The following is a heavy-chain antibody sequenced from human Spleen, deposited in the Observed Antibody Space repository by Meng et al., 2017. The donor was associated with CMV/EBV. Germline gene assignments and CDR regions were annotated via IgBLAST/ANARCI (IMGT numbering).Heavy chain of an antibody. Sequence: SGGTLSSYAINWVSQAPGHGLEWIANIIPMFRNTNYAPKFQGRVTITTGESSGTVFMELSSLTLDDTAIYFCARVPDSRAPEDDYWGQGTLVTVSS. D-gene: IGHD6-6*01. J-gene: IGHJ4*02. CDR1: GGTLSSYA. CDR3: ARVPDSRAPEDDY. CDR2: IIPMFRNT. V-gene: IGHV1-69*05.